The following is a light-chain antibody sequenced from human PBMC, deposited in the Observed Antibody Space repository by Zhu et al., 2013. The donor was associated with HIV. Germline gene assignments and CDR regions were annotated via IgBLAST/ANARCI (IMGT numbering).Light chain of an antibody. V-gene: IGLV2-23*01. J-gene: IGLJ3*02. CDR2: EGR. Sequence: QSALTQPASVSGSPGQSITLSCTGTSNDVGSYHLVSWYQHLPGKAPKLIIYEGRKRPSGVSNRFSGSKSGNTASLRISGLQADDEAEYYCCSFVNSNFPHWVFGGGTKLTVL. CDR3: CSFVNSNFPHWV. CDR1: SNDVGSYHL.